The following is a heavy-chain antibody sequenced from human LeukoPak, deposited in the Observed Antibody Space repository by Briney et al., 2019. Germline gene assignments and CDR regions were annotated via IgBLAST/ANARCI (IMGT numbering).Heavy chain of an antibody. V-gene: IGHV4-59*01. CDR2: IYYSGST. J-gene: IGHJ4*02. Sequence: SETLSLTCTVSGGSISSYYWSWIRQPPGKGLEWIGYIYYSGSTNYNPSLKSRVTISVDTSKNQFSLKLTSVTAADTAVYYCAKHGSSDCRCLDYWGQGTLVIVSS. D-gene: IGHD3-22*01. CDR1: GGSISSYY. CDR3: AKHGSSDCRCLDY.